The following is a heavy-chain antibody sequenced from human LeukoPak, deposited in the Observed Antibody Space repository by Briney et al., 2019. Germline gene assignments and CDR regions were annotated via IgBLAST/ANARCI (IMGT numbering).Heavy chain of an antibody. CDR2: ISSSSSYI. D-gene: IGHD4-17*01. V-gene: IGHV3-21*01. Sequence: AGGSLRLSCAASGVTFSSYSMNWVRQAPGKGLEWVSSISSSSSYIYYADSVKGRFTISRDNAKNSLYLQMNSLRAEDTAVYYCARDPDYGDLPDHWGQGTLVTVSS. CDR1: GVTFSSYS. J-gene: IGHJ4*02. CDR3: ARDPDYGDLPDH.